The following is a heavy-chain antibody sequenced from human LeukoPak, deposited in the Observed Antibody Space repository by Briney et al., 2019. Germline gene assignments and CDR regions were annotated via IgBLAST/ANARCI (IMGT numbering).Heavy chain of an antibody. CDR2: ISYDGSNQ. CDR1: GFTFSSYG. J-gene: IGHJ4*02. V-gene: IGHV3-30*18. Sequence: GRSLRLSCAVSGFTFSSYGMHWVRQAPGKGLEWVAVISYDGSNQYYADSVKGRFTISRDNSKNTLYLQMNSLRAEDTAVYYCAKDQNFGFLDYWGQGTLVIVSS. D-gene: IGHD2/OR15-2a*01. CDR3: AKDQNFGFLDY.